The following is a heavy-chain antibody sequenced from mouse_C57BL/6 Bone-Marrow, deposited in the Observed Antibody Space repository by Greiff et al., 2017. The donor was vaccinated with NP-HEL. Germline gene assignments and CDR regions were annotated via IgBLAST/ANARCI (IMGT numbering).Heavy chain of an antibody. D-gene: IGHD2-1*01. CDR3: ARLCGNYGIFAY. CDR2: IDPEDGET. J-gene: IGHJ3*01. V-gene: IGHV14-2*01. CDR1: GFNIKDYY. Sequence: EVKLVESGAELVKPGASVKLSCTASGFNIKDYYMHWVKQRTEQGLEWIGRIDPEDGETKYAPKFQGKATITADTSSNTAYLQLSSLTSEDTAVYYCARLCGNYGIFAYWGQGTLVTVSA.